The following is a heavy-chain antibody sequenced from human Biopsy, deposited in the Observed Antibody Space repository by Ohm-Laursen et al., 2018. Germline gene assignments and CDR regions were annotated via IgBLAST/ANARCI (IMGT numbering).Heavy chain of an antibody. CDR3: ARDPRDTALGIFDY. D-gene: IGHD5-18*01. CDR2: IWFDETNK. V-gene: IGHV3-33*01. CDR1: GFTLNKHG. J-gene: IGHJ4*02. Sequence: SLRLSCTAPGFTLNKHGMHWVRQAPGKGLEWVAVIWFDETNKHYADSVKGRFTISRDNSKNMLYLQMNTLRDADTAVYYCARDPRDTALGIFDYWGLGTLVIVSS.